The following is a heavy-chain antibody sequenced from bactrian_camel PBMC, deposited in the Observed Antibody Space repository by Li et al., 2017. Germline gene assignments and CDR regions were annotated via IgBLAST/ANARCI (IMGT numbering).Heavy chain of an antibody. V-gene: IGHV3S55*01. D-gene: IGHD4*01. CDR1: GLNYNAGC. CDR2: IVTKYRNGGIV. CDR3: AATQVYSRHGLSDPGAFKF. Sequence: HVQLVESGGGSVQAGGSLNISCTASGLNYNAGCMGWYRQVPGKEREGVASIVTKYRNGGIVYYADSVKGRFTVSQDDARSTLYLQKTSLQPSDTAMYYCAATQVYSRHGLSDPGAFKFWGQGTQVTVS. J-gene: IGHJ4*01.